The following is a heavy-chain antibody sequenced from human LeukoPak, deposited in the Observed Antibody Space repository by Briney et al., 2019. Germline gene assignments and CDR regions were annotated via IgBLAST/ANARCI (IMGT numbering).Heavy chain of an antibody. CDR3: ATVVGAAKLEWLPWGAFDI. V-gene: IGHV1-24*01. D-gene: IGHD3-3*01. CDR2: FDPEDGET. Sequence: ASVKVSCKASGYTFTSYGISWVRQAPGKGLEWMGGFDPEDGETIYAQKFQGRVTMTEDTSTDTAYMELSSLRSEDTAVYYCATVVGAAKLEWLPWGAFDIWGQGTMVTVSS. J-gene: IGHJ3*02. CDR1: GYTFTSYG.